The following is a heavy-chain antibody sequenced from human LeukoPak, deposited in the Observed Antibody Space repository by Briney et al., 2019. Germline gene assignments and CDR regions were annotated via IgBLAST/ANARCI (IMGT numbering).Heavy chain of an antibody. Sequence: ASVKVSCKASGYTFTGYYMHWVRQAPGQGLEWMGRINPNSGGTNYARKFQGRVTMTRDTSISTAYMELSRLRSDDTAVYYCARVGAAYYYDSVDYWGQGTLVTVSS. V-gene: IGHV1-2*06. J-gene: IGHJ4*02. CDR2: INPNSGGT. CDR3: ARVGAAYYYDSVDY. CDR1: GYTFTGYY. D-gene: IGHD3-22*01.